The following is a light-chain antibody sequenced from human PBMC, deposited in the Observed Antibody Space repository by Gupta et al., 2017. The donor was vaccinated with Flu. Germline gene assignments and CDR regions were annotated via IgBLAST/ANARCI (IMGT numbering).Light chain of an antibody. CDR3: SVWDDSLNGPA. Sequence: QSVLTQPPSASGTRGQERTVSCSGRTSNIGHNAVTWYQQIPGTAPKLLIYGDNRRPSGVPDRFSGSKSGTSASLTISGLQSEDEADYYCSVWDDSLNGPAFGGGTKLTVL. CDR1: TSNIGHNA. V-gene: IGLV1-44*01. J-gene: IGLJ3*02. CDR2: GDN.